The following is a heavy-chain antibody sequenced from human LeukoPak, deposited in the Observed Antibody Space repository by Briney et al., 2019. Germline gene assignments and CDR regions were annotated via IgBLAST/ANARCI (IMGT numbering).Heavy chain of an antibody. CDR2: ISGSSSTT. V-gene: IGHV3-48*01. CDR3: ARVDTALGDY. J-gene: IGHJ4*02. D-gene: IGHD5-18*01. Sequence: GGSLRLSCAASGFTFSSYSMNWVRQAPGKGLEWVSYISGSSSTTYYADSVKGRFTISRDNAKNSLYLQMSSLGAEDTAVYYCARVDTALGDYWGQGTLVTVSS. CDR1: GFTFSSYS.